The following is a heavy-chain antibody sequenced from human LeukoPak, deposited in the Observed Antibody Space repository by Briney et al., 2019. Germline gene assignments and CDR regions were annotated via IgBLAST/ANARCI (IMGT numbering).Heavy chain of an antibody. CDR1: GYRLTELS. CDR2: SAREDGKT. Sequence: ASVKVSCKVSGYRLTELSIHWVRQAPGIGLEWMGGSAREDGKTIYAQQFQGRVIMTEATSTDTAYMELTSLTSEDTALYFCATYFYSGSYSWIDSFDIWGQGPMVTGSS. D-gene: IGHD1-26*01. J-gene: IGHJ3*02. V-gene: IGHV1-24*01. CDR3: ATYFYSGSYSWIDSFDI.